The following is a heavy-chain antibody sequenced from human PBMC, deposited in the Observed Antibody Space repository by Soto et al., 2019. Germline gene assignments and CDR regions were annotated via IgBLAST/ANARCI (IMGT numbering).Heavy chain of an antibody. V-gene: IGHV3-7*05. D-gene: IGHD5-12*01. CDR2: IKEDGSEK. CDR3: AVDRGGYSYCYYFYY. Sequence: DVQLVESGGGLVQPGGSLRLSCAASGITFINYWMTWVRQVPGKGLEWVANIKEDGSEKYFVDSVKGRFTISRDNARNSLFLQMNSLRAGDTAVYYCAVDRGGYSYCYYFYYWGQGALVSVSS. J-gene: IGHJ4*02. CDR1: GITFINYW.